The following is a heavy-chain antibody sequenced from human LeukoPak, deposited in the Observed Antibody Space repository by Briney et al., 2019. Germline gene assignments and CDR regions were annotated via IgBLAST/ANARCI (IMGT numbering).Heavy chain of an antibody. CDR2: ISSSSDTI. J-gene: IGHJ4*02. V-gene: IGHV3-11*04. D-gene: IGHD5-24*01. Sequence: GGSLRLSCAASEFSFSDYYMGWIRQAPGKGLEWISYISSSSDTIYYADSVKGRFTISRDNAKNSLSLQMNSLGAEDTAVYYCATNDGYNSYFDYWGQGTLVTVSS. CDR3: ATNDGYNSYFDY. CDR1: EFSFSDYY.